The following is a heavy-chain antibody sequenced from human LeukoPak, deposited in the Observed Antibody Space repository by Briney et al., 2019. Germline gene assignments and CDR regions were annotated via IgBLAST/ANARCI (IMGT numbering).Heavy chain of an antibody. D-gene: IGHD6-13*01. CDR2: ISSRGSYI. CDR1: GFSFSSYS. Sequence: SLRLSCAASGFSFSSYSMNWVRQAPGKGLEWVSSISSRGSYIYYTDSVKGRFTISRDNAKNSLYLQMNSLRAEDTAVYYCARGPSETAAAGWFDPWGQGTLVTVSS. J-gene: IGHJ5*02. V-gene: IGHV3-21*01. CDR3: ARGPSETAAAGWFDP.